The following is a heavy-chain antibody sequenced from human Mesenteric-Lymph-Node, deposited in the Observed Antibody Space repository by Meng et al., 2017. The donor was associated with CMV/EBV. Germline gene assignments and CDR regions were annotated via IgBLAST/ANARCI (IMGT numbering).Heavy chain of an antibody. CDR2: ISDSGTTR. D-gene: IGHD3-16*01. CDR1: GFTFSDYY. J-gene: IGHJ4*02. Sequence: GESLKISCAASGFTFSDYYMNWIRQTPGKGLEWLSYISDSGTTRYYADSVKGRFTISRDNTENSLYLQMNSLRAEDTAVYHCVREDLVRGYDYWGQGALVTVSS. CDR3: VREDLVRGYDY. V-gene: IGHV3-11*01.